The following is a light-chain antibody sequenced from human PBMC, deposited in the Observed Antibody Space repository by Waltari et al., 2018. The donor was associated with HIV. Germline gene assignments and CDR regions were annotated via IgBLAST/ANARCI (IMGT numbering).Light chain of an antibody. Sequence: QSVLTQPPSVSGAPGQRVTISCTGSSSNIGPGYDVHWYQQLPGTAPKLLIYSSSDRALGVPDRFSGSKSGTSASLVITGLQAEDEADYYCQSYDRISWVFGAGTKLTVL. CDR1: SSNIGPGYD. CDR3: QSYDRISWV. V-gene: IGLV1-40*01. CDR2: SSS. J-gene: IGLJ3*02.